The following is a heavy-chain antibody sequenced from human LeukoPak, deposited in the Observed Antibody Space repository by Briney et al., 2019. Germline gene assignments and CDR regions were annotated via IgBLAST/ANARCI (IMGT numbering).Heavy chain of an antibody. D-gene: IGHD1-14*01. CDR3: AKWNRITD. CDR2: ISGNGGTT. Sequence: GGSLRLSCAASGFTFSSYAMSWVRQAPGKGLEWVSAISGNGGTTYYADSVKGRFTVSRDNSKNTLYLQMNSLRAEETGVYYCAKWNRITDWGQGTLVTVSS. CDR1: GFTFSSYA. J-gene: IGHJ4*02. V-gene: IGHV3-23*01.